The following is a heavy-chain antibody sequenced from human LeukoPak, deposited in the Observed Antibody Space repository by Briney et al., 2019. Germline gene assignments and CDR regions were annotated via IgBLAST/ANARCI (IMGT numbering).Heavy chain of an antibody. J-gene: IGHJ6*03. CDR2: ISGSGGST. V-gene: IGHV3-23*01. CDR1: GFTFSSYG. D-gene: IGHD3-22*01. Sequence: PGGSLRLSCAASGFTFSSYGMSWVRQAPGKGLEWVSAISGSGGSTYYADSVKGRFTISRDNSKNTLYLQMNSLRAEDTAVYYCANNYYDSSGYYSYYYYMDVWGKGTTVTISS. CDR3: ANNYYDSSGYYSYYYYMDV.